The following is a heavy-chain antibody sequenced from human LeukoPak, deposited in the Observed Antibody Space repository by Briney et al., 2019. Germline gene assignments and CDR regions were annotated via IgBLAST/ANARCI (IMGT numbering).Heavy chain of an antibody. Sequence: GGSLRLSCAASGFTFISYWMSWVRQAPGKGLEWVANTKQDGSEKYYVDSVKGRFTISRDNAKNSLYLQMNSLRAEDAAVYYCARDKEVYYYASGSLGYWGQGTLVTVSS. CDR1: GFTFISYW. D-gene: IGHD3-10*01. CDR3: ARDKEVYYYASGSLGY. CDR2: TKQDGSEK. J-gene: IGHJ4*02. V-gene: IGHV3-7*03.